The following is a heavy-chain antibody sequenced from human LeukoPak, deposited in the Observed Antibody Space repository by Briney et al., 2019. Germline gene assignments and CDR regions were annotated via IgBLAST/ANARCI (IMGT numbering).Heavy chain of an antibody. D-gene: IGHD3-3*01. J-gene: IGHJ4*02. CDR2: IRYDGSNK. Sequence: GGSLRLSCAASGFTFSSYGMHWVRQAPGKGLEWVAFIRYDGSNKYYADSVKGRFTISRDNSKNTLYLQMNSLRAEDTAVYYCAKDPPTSGYLGSVLRDSWGQGTLVTVSS. CDR1: GFTFSSYG. V-gene: IGHV3-30*02. CDR3: AKDPPTSGYLGSVLRDS.